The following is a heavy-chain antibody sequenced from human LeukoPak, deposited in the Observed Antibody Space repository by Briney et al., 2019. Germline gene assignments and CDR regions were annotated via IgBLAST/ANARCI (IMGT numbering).Heavy chain of an antibody. CDR2: INSDSSLM. CDR1: GFTFSSYS. D-gene: IGHD4-11*01. CDR3: IRDLFDDYSLDY. Sequence: GGSLRLSCAASGFTFSSYSMNWARQAPGKGLEWVSSINSDSSLMYYAESVKGRFTISRDNARNSLYLQMNSLRAEDTALYYCIRDLFDDYSLDYWGQGALVTVSS. V-gene: IGHV3-21*01. J-gene: IGHJ4*02.